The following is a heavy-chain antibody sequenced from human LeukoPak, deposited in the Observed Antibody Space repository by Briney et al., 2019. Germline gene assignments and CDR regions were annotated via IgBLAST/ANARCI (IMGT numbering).Heavy chain of an antibody. V-gene: IGHV4-4*07. CDR1: DGSISSYT. Sequence: SETLSLTCTVPDGSISSYTWTWIRQPAGKGLEWIGRIYSSGTTIYNPSLKSRVTMSVDTSKNQFSLNLSSLTAADTAVYYCARNYPEWSHLRYFHYYYMDVWSKGTTVTVSS. CDR2: IYSSGTT. J-gene: IGHJ6*03. CDR3: ARNYPEWSHLRYFHYYYMDV. D-gene: IGHD3-3*01.